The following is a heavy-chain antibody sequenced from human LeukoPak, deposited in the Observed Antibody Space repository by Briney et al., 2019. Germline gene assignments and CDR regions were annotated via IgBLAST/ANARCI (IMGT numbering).Heavy chain of an antibody. D-gene: IGHD3-22*01. CDR2: INHSGST. V-gene: IGHV4-34*01. J-gene: IGHJ4*02. CDR3: ARGLGDSSGYYFDY. Sequence: PSETLSLTCAVYGGSFSGYYWNWIRQPPGKGLEWIGEINHSGSTNYNPSLKSRVTISVDTSKNQFSLKLSSVTAADTAVYYCARGLGDSSGYYFDYWGQGTLVTVSS. CDR1: GGSFSGYY.